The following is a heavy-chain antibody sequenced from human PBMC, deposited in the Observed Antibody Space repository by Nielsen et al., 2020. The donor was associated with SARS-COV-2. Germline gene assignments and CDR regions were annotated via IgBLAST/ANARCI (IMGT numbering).Heavy chain of an antibody. CDR2: IYHSGST. V-gene: IGHV4-39*01. CDR3: ARLTVNVLLWFGESGYFDY. J-gene: IGHJ4*02. D-gene: IGHD3-10*01. Sequence: WIRQPPGKGLEWIGEIYHSGSTYYNPSLKSRVTISVDTSKNQFSLKLSSVTAADTAVYYCARLTVNVLLWFGESGYFDYWGQGTLVTVSS.